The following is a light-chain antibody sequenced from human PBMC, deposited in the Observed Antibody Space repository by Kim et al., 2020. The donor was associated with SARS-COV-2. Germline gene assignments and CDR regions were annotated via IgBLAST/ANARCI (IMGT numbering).Light chain of an antibody. Sequence: GQSVTISCTGTSSDVGRYPSVSWYQQHPGKAPKLMISDVTDRPSGVPDRFYGFKSGNTASLTISGLQAEDEADYYCCSYAGRYTWIFGGGTQLTVL. V-gene: IGLV2-11*03. CDR1: SSDVGRYPS. J-gene: IGLJ2*01. CDR2: DVT. CDR3: CSYAGRYTWI.